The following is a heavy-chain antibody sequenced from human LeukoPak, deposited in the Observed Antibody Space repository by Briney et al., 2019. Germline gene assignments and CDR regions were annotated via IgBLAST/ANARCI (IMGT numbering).Heavy chain of an antibody. J-gene: IGHJ4*02. CDR3: ARDRPYCGGDCYPFDY. V-gene: IGHV1-18*01. CDR1: GYTLTSYG. Sequence: ASVKVSCKASGYTLTSYGISWVRQAPGQGLEWMGWISAYNGNTNYAQKLQGRVTMTTDTSTSTAYMELRSLRSDDTAVYYCARDRPYCGGDCYPFDYWGQGTLVTVSS. D-gene: IGHD2-21*01. CDR2: ISAYNGNT.